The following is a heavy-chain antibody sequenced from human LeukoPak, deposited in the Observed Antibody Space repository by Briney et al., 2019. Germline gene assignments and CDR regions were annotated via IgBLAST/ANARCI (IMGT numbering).Heavy chain of an antibody. V-gene: IGHV4-34*01. CDR1: GGSSRGYY. CDR3: XXXXXXXXAPFDY. Sequence: PSDTLSLTCAVYGGSSRGYYWTWIRQPPGTGRGGLGEINKSGTTKDTPSPKSPITISADTSKNQFSLNLSSLTASHTAVYHCXXXXXXXXAPFDYWGQGTLVTVSS. CDR2: INKSGTT. J-gene: IGHJ4*02.